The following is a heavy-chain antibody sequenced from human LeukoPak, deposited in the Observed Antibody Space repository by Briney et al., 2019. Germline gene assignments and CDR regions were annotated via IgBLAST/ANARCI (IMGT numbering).Heavy chain of an antibody. CDR3: ARHFRREVLRGSAFDI. J-gene: IGHJ3*02. CDR1: GGSISNYY. V-gene: IGHV4-4*07. Sequence: SETLSLTCTVSGGSISNYYWSWIRQPAGKGLEWIGRIYTSGSTNYNPSLTSRLTMSVDTSKNQFSLKLRYVTAADTAVYYCARHFRREVLRGSAFDIWGRGTKVPVSS. D-gene: IGHD3-10*01. CDR2: IYTSGST.